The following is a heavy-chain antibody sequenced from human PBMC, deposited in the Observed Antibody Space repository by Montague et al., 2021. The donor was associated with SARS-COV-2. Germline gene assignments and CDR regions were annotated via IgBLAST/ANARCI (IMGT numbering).Heavy chain of an antibody. D-gene: IGHD3-22*01. CDR2: INHRGTS. Sequence: SETLSLTCAVYGGSFSDYFWTWIRQPLGKGLEWIGEINHRGTSNYNPSLKSRVSISVDTSKNQFSLYLGSVTAADTAVYYCARGRQHFNMIVVVMTGGEYYFDYWGQGTLVTVSS. CDR1: GGSFSDYF. V-gene: IGHV4-34*01. J-gene: IGHJ4*02. CDR3: ARGRQHFNMIVVVMTGGEYYFDY.